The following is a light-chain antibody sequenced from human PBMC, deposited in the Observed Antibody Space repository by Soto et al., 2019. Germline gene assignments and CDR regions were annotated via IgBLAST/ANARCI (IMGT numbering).Light chain of an antibody. Sequence: QSVLTQSPSVSAAPGQKVTISCSGSSSNIGNNYVSWYQQVPGTATKLLIYDNNKRPSGIPDRFSGSKSGTSGTLDIAGLQTGDESDYYCATWDGSLPGEVFGGGTKLTVL. V-gene: IGLV1-51*01. CDR3: ATWDGSLPGEV. CDR2: DNN. CDR1: SSNIGNNY. J-gene: IGLJ2*01.